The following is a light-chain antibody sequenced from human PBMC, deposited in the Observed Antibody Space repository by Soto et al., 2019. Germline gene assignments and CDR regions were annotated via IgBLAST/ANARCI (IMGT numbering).Light chain of an antibody. CDR3: LQYGAPLWT. V-gene: IGKV3-20*01. CDR1: QSVTANY. Sequence: EIALTQSPGTLSLSPGERATLSCRASQSVTANYLAWYQQRPGQAPRLLIYAASIGATGVPDRFSGSGSGTYFTLTISRLEPEDFAVYYCLQYGAPLWTSAQGTPFKIK. CDR2: AAS. J-gene: IGKJ1*01.